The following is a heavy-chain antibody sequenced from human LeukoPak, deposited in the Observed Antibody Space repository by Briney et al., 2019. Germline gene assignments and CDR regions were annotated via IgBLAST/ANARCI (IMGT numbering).Heavy chain of an antibody. Sequence: RASVKVSCKASGYTFTSYDINWVRQATGQGLEWMGWMNPNSGNTNYAQKLQGRVTMTTDTSTSTAYMELRSLRSDDTAVYYCARDETGSGSFNWFDPRGQGTLVTVSS. CDR2: MNPNSGNT. J-gene: IGHJ5*02. V-gene: IGHV1-18*01. D-gene: IGHD2-15*01. CDR3: ARDETGSGSFNWFDP. CDR1: GYTFTSYD.